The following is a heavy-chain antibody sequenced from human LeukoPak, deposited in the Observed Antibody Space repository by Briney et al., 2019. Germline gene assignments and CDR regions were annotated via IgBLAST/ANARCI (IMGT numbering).Heavy chain of an antibody. CDR2: IESGGSGT. D-gene: IGHD2-2*01. J-gene: IGHJ5*02. V-gene: IGHV3-23*03. CDR1: GFTFSAYA. CDR3: AKDLYCSTTSCYYTNPVA. Sequence: GGSLRLSCAASGFTFSAYAMSWVRQAPGKGLEWVSSIESGGSGTNYADSVKGRFTISKDNSKNTLSLQMNSLGVEDTAVYYCAKDLYCSTTSCYYTNPVAWGQGTLVTVSS.